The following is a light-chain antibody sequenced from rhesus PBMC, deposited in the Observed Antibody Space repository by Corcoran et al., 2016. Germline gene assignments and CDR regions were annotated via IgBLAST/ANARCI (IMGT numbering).Light chain of an antibody. CDR1: SSDIGGYNY. CDR3: SSYAGSNTFVI. J-gene: IGLJ1*01. Sequence: QAALTQPPSVSGSPGQSVTISCTGTSSDIGGYNYVSWYQQHPGKAPKLMIYDVSKRPSGVSDRFSGSKSGNTASLTISGLQAEDEADYYCSSYAGSNTFVIFGAGTRLTVL. CDR2: DVS. V-gene: IGLV2-23*01.